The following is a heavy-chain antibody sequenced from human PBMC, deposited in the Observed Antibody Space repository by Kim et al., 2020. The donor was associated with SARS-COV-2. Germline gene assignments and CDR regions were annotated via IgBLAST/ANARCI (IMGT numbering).Heavy chain of an antibody. Sequence: GGSLRLSCAASGFTFSSYGMHWVRQAPGKGLEWVAVISYDGSNKYYADSVKGRFTISRDNSKNTLYLQMNSLRAEDTAVYYCAKDPQRGYSYGWTYYYYGMDVWGQGTTVTVPS. D-gene: IGHD5-18*01. CDR3: AKDPQRGYSYGWTYYYYGMDV. CDR2: ISYDGSNK. CDR1: GFTFSSYG. J-gene: IGHJ6*02. V-gene: IGHV3-30*18.